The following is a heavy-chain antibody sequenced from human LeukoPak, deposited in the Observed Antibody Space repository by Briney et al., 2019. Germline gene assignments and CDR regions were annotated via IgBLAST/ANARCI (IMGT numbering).Heavy chain of an antibody. CDR2: IYYSGST. CDR1: GGSISSGGYY. J-gene: IGHJ4*02. V-gene: IGHV4-31*03. Sequence: PSQTLSLTCTVSGGSISSGGYYWSRIRQHPGKGLEWIGYIYYSGSTYYNPSLKSRVTISVDTSKNQFSLKLSSVTAADTAVYYCASSIAVAGAFDYWGQGTLVTVSS. D-gene: IGHD6-19*01. CDR3: ASSIAVAGAFDY.